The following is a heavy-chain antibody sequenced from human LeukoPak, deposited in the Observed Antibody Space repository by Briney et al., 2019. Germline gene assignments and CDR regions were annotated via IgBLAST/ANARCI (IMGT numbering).Heavy chain of an antibody. CDR2: IYYSGSI. J-gene: IGHJ3*01. CDR3: ATPSGNAYDV. V-gene: IGHV4-39*07. Sequence: PSETLSLNCTVSGGSITGSRYYWGWICQPPGMGLEWLGNIYYSGSIDHNPSLKSRLTISLDTSKNQFSLKLSSVTAADTAVYYCATPSGNAYDVWGQGTMVTVSS. D-gene: IGHD3-10*01. CDR1: GGSITGSRYY.